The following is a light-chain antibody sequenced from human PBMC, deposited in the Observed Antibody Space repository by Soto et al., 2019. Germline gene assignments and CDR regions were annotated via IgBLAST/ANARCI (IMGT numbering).Light chain of an antibody. CDR1: QSVSRW. Sequence: EIHVTQSPSTLSSSVLDRCTITGRASQSVSRWLAWYQQKPGTAPKLLIYDTSNLQSGVPSRFSGSGSGTDFTLTIGSLQPDDFAIYYCQQYSSHSTFGQGTKVDIK. V-gene: IGKV1-5*01. CDR2: DTS. CDR3: QQYSSHST. J-gene: IGKJ2*01.